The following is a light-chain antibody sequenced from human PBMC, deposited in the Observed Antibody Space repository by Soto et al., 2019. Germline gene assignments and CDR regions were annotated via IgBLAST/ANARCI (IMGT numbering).Light chain of an antibody. CDR1: SSDVGGHNY. J-gene: IGLJ2*01. CDR3: SSYTVSSTHVV. V-gene: IGLV2-14*01. Sequence: QSALTQPASVSGSPGQSITISCTGTSSDVGGHNYVSWYQQHPGKAPKLLIHDVSDRPSGVSNRFSGSKSANTASLTISGLQAEDEADYYCSSYTVSSTHVVFGGGTKLNVL. CDR2: DVS.